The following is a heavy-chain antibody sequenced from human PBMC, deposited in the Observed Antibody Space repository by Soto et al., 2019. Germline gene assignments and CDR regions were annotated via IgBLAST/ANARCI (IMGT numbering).Heavy chain of an antibody. CDR1: GYNFTTYA. D-gene: IGHD3-10*01. CDR2: INTGKGNT. V-gene: IGHV1-3*04. J-gene: IGHJ3*02. Sequence: QVQLVQSGAEVKKPGASVKVSCKASGYNFTTYAIHWVRQAPGQRLEWMGWINTGKGNTKYSQKFQGRVTMTRDTSASTAYMDLSSLRSGDTAVYYCARDPWGGAVDAFDIWGQGTMVTVSS. CDR3: ARDPWGGAVDAFDI.